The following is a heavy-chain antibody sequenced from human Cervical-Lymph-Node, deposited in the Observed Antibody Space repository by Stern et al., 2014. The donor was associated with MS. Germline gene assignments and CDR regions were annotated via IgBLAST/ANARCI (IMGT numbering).Heavy chain of an antibody. J-gene: IGHJ4*02. CDR1: GYTFSNSW. CDR3: ARGSAGAGAFFDY. CDR2: IYPGDSDT. V-gene: IGHV5-51*01. Sequence: EVHLVESGAEVKKPGESLKISCKGSGYTFSNSWIGWVRQMPGRGLEWMGIIYPGDSDTRYSPSLQGQITISADKSISTAYLQWNSLKASDTAIFYCARGSAGAGAFFDYWGQGTLVTVSS. D-gene: IGHD2-8*02.